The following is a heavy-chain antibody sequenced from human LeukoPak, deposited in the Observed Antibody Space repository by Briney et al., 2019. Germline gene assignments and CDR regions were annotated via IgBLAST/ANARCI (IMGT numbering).Heavy chain of an antibody. J-gene: IGHJ4*02. Sequence: PGGSLRLSCAASGFTLSNYGMHWVRQAPGKGLEWVAFVRYDESTKFYADSVKGRFTISRDNSKTTLYLQMNSLRAEDTAVYYCAKDVPAAYFDYWGQGTLVTVSS. CDR1: GFTLSNYG. V-gene: IGHV3-30*02. CDR3: AKDVPAAYFDY. D-gene: IGHD2-2*01. CDR2: VRYDESTK.